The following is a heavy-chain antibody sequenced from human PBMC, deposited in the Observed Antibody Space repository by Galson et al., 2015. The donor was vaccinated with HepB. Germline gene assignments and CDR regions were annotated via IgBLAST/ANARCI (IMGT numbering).Heavy chain of an antibody. CDR1: GFTFSSYT. V-gene: IGHV3-48*02. J-gene: IGHJ2*01. CDR3: AGVYFGSGSSSAYWYFDL. Sequence: SLRPSCAASGFTFSSYTMNWVRQAPGKGLESVSYISSTGTTMYYADSAKGRFTISRDNAQNSLYLQMNSLRDEDTAVYYCAGVYFGSGSSSAYWYFDLWGRGALVTVSS. D-gene: IGHD3-10*01. CDR2: ISSTGTTM.